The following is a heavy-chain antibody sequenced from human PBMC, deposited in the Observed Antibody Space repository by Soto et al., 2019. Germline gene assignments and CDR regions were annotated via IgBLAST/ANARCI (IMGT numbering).Heavy chain of an antibody. CDR1: GFTFSPSW. Sequence: EVQLVESGGGLVQPGGSLKISCSPSGFTFSPSWWSWGRQAPGKGLEWVANIKQDGSEEYYVDSVKGRFTVSRDNAKNSLYLQMNSLRVEDTAVYFCARGPRHSDAYWGLGTLVTVSS. D-gene: IGHD5-18*01. J-gene: IGHJ4*02. V-gene: IGHV3-7*05. CDR2: IKQDGSEE. CDR3: ARGPRHSDAY.